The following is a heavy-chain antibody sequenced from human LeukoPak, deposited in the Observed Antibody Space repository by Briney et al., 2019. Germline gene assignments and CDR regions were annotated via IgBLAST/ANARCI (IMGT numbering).Heavy chain of an antibody. J-gene: IGHJ4*02. CDR1: GFTFDDYA. CDR3: AKDTDAGSIAAAGIDY. D-gene: IGHD6-13*01. V-gene: IGHV3-9*01. CDR2: ISWNSGSI. Sequence: GGSLRLSCAASGFTFDDYAMHWVRQAPGKGLEWVSGISWNSGSIGYADSVKGRFTISRDNAKNSLYLQMNSLRAEDTALYYCAKDTDAGSIAAAGIDYWGQGTLVTVSS.